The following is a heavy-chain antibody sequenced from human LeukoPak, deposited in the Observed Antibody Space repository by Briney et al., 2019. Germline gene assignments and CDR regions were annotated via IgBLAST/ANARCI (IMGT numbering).Heavy chain of an antibody. V-gene: IGHV4-34*01. D-gene: IGHD6-6*01. CDR3: ARVSPRRDDAFDI. CDR2: INHSGST. CDR1: GGSFSVYY. J-gene: IGHJ3*02. Sequence: PSETLSLTCAVYGGSFSVYYWSWIRQPPGKGLEWIGEINHSGSTNYNPSLKSRVTISVDTSKNQFSLKLSSVTAADTAVYYCARVSPRRDDAFDIWGQGTMVTVSS.